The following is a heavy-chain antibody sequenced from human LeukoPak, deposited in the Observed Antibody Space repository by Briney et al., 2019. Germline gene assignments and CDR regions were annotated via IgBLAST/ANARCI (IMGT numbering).Heavy chain of an antibody. D-gene: IGHD5-12*01. Sequence: GGSLRLSCAASGFTFSSYSMNWVRQAPGKGLEWVSYISSSSSTIYYADSVKGRFTISRDNAKNSLYLQMNSLRAEDTAVYYCARSENFSGYDGNFDYWGQGTLVTVSS. CDR1: GFTFSSYS. J-gene: IGHJ4*02. CDR3: ARSENFSGYDGNFDY. CDR2: ISSSSSTI. V-gene: IGHV3-48*01.